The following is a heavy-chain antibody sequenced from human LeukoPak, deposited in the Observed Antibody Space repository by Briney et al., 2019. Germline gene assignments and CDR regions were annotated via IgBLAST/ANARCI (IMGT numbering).Heavy chain of an antibody. Sequence: SETLSLTCTVPGGSISRYSWSWGRQPPGKGGEWIGNIFYSGKTNYNPSLKRRVTISIDTTQNQFSLKLSSVTAADTAIYYCARHYNWFDPWGQGILVTVSS. CDR3: ARHYNWFDP. J-gene: IGHJ5*02. V-gene: IGHV4-59*01. CDR1: GGSISRYS. CDR2: IFYSGKT.